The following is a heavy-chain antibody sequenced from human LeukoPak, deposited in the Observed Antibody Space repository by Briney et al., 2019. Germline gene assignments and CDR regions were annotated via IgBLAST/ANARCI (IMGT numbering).Heavy chain of an antibody. Sequence: GGSLRLSCAASGFTFTRHWMHWVRQTPGRGLVWVSRIDNDGSSSTYADSVKGRFTISRDSAKNTVYLQMTSVREEDTAVYYCARGGVGSSGYVDYYYYNMDVWGKGTAVTVSS. D-gene: IGHD5-18*01. CDR3: ARGGVGSSGYVDYYYYNMDV. CDR1: GFTFTRHW. J-gene: IGHJ6*03. V-gene: IGHV3-74*01. CDR2: IDNDGSSS.